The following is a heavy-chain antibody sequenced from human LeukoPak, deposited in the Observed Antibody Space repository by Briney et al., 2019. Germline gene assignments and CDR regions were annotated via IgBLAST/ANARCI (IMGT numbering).Heavy chain of an antibody. CDR2: ISAYNGNT. CDR3: ARVWDIVLRRPTYFDY. CDR1: GYTFTSYG. Sequence: PGASVKVSCKASGYTFTSYGISWVRQAPGQGLEWMGWISAYNGNTNYAQKLQGRVTMTTDTSTSTAYMELRSLRSDDTAVYYCARVWDIVLRRPTYFDYWGQGTLVTVSS. J-gene: IGHJ4*02. V-gene: IGHV1-18*01. D-gene: IGHD2-8*01.